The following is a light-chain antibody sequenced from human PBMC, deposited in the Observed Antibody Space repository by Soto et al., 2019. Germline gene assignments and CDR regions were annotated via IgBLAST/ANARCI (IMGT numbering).Light chain of an antibody. V-gene: IGKV3-20*01. Sequence: EVVLTQSPGTLSLSPGARATLSCRDSQFVSSTYLAWYQQRPGQAPSLXXYGASSRANGIPDRFSGSGSGTDFTLTISSLQPEDFATYDCQQSYSTPPITFGQGTRLEIK. CDR3: QQSYSTPPIT. CDR2: GAS. CDR1: QFVSSTY. J-gene: IGKJ5*01.